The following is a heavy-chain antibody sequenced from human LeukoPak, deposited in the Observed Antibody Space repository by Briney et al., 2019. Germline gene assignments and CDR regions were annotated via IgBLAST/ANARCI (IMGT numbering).Heavy chain of an antibody. CDR2: ISGSGANI. Sequence: GGSLRLSCAVSGFTLSSYAMSWVRQAPGKGLEWVSGISGSGANIYYADSVKGRFTISRDNFKNALYLQMNSLRAEDTAVYYCAKDSPYGGSFYYIDYWGQGTLVTVSS. J-gene: IGHJ4*02. CDR3: AKDSPYGGSFYYIDY. D-gene: IGHD2/OR15-2a*01. V-gene: IGHV3-23*01. CDR1: GFTLSSYA.